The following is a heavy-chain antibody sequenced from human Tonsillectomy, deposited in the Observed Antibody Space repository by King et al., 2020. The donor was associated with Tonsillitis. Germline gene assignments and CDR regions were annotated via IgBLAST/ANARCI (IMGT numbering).Heavy chain of an antibody. CDR3: AKGAITIFGVVINYFDY. V-gene: IGHV3-23*04. J-gene: IGHJ4*02. D-gene: IGHD3-3*01. CDR2: ISGSGGFK. Sequence: VQLVESGGGLVQPGGSLRLSCAASGFRFSSYAMSWVRQAPGKGLEWVSAISGSGGFKYFADSVKGRFTISRDNSKNTLYLEMNSLRAEDTAIYFCAKGAITIFGVVINYFDYWGQGTLDTVSS. CDR1: GFRFSSYA.